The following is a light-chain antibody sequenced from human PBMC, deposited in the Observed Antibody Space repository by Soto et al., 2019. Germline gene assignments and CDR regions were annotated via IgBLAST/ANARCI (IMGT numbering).Light chain of an antibody. CDR3: TSWTTRTPRI. Sequence: QSALTQPASVSGSPGQSITISCTGTSSDIGAYNFVSWYQQHPGKAPKLMLYDVNIRPSGVSNRFSGSKSGNTASLTISGLQAEEEGDYSRTSWTTRTPRIFGGGTKLTAL. CDR2: DVN. CDR1: SSDIGAYNF. J-gene: IGLJ2*01. V-gene: IGLV2-14*03.